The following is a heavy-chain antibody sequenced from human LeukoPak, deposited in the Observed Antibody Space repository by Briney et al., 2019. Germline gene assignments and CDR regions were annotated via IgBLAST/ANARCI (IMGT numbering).Heavy chain of an antibody. CDR2: MWYDGNKE. V-gene: IGHV3-33*01. Sequence: PGRSLRLSCAASGFTFSSYVIHWVRQAPSKGLEWVAVMWYDGNKEYYADSVKGRFTISRDISKSTVYLQMNSLRAEDTAVYYCARPPQQRVWFFHYWGQGTLVTVSS. CDR3: ARPPQQRVWFFHY. CDR1: GFTFSSYV. D-gene: IGHD6-13*01. J-gene: IGHJ4*02.